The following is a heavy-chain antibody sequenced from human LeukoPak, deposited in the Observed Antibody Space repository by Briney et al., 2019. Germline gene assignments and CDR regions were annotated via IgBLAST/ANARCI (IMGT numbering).Heavy chain of an antibody. CDR2: ISGDGVNT. J-gene: IGHJ4*02. V-gene: IGHV3-43*02. D-gene: IGHD5-12*01. Sequence: GGSLRLSCAASGFSFDDYGMHWVRQAPGKGLEWVSIISGDGVNTFYADSVKGRFTTSRDNSKNSLYMQVNSLRTEDSALYYCAKERFRDSGYDSSFEYWGQGTLVTVSS. CDR3: AKERFRDSGYDSSFEY. CDR1: GFSFDDYG.